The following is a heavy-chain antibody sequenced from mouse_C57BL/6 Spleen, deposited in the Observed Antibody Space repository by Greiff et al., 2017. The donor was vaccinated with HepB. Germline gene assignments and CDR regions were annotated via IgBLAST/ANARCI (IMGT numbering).Heavy chain of an antibody. Sequence: DVKLVESGGGLVKPGGSLKLSCAASGFTFSDYGMHWVRQAPEKGLEWVAYISSGSSTIYYADTVKGRFTISRDNAKNTLFLQMTSLRSEDTAMYYCARLYDYDGDYWGQGTTLTVSS. CDR2: ISSGSSTI. D-gene: IGHD2-4*01. CDR1: GFTFSDYG. V-gene: IGHV5-17*01. J-gene: IGHJ2*01. CDR3: ARLYDYDGDY.